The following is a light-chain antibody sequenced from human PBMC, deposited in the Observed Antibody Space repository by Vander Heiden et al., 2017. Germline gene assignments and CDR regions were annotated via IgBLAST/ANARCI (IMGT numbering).Light chain of an antibody. Sequence: DIQMTQSPSTLSASVGDRVTITCRASQSISSWLAWYQQKPGKAPKLLIYKASSLESGVPSRLSGSGSGTEFTLTISSLQPDDFATYYGQKDNSYAYTFGQGTKLEIK. CDR1: QSISSW. V-gene: IGKV1-5*03. J-gene: IGKJ2*01. CDR2: KAS. CDR3: QKDNSYAYT.